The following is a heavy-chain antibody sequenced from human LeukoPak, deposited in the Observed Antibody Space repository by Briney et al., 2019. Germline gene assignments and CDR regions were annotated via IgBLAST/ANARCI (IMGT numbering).Heavy chain of an antibody. CDR2: IKQDGSEK. J-gene: IGHJ4*02. CDR1: GFTFSSYW. Sequence: GGSLRLSCAASGFTFSSYWMSWVRQAPGKGLEWVATIKQDGSEKYYVDSVKGRFTISRDNAKNSLYLQMNSLRAEDTAVYYCARDRTYYYGSGSYADYWGQGTLVTVSS. CDR3: ARDRTYYYGSGSYADY. D-gene: IGHD3-10*01. V-gene: IGHV3-7*01.